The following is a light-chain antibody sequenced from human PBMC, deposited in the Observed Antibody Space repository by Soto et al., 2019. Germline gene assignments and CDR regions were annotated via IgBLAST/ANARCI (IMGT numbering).Light chain of an antibody. CDR2: GNS. Sequence: QSVLTQPPSVSGAPGQRVTISCTGSSSNIGAGSDIHWYQQLPGTAPKLLIYGNSNRPSGVPDRFSGSKSGTSAFLAITGIQAEDEADYYCQSYDSSLSVVVFGGGTKLTVL. J-gene: IGLJ2*01. V-gene: IGLV1-40*01. CDR3: QSYDSSLSVVV. CDR1: SSNIGAGSD.